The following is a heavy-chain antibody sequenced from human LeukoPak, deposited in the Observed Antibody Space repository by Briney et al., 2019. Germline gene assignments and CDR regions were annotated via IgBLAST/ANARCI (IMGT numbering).Heavy chain of an antibody. Sequence: PGASVKVSCKASGYTFTSYGISWVRQAPGQGLEGMGWISAYNGNTNYAQKLQGRVAMTTDTSTSTAYMELRSLRSDDTAVYYCARCIAAADYYYMDVWGKGTTVTVSS. CDR2: ISAYNGNT. D-gene: IGHD6-13*01. J-gene: IGHJ6*03. CDR1: GYTFTSYG. V-gene: IGHV1-18*01. CDR3: ARCIAAADYYYMDV.